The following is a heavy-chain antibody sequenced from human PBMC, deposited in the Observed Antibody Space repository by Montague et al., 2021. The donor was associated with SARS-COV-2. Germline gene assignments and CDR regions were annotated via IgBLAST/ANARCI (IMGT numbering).Heavy chain of an antibody. CDR1: GYIFSNHG. Sequence: QSGAEVKKPGESLKISCKASGYIFSNHGITWVRQAPGQGLEWLGCISAYNGDIGYAPMLQGSATLTTDTSTTTAYMELRSLRFDDTAVYYCARGSSRLRYGEGWGQGTLVAVSS. D-gene: IGHD3-16*02. CDR3: ARGSSRLRYGEG. V-gene: IGHV1-18*01. J-gene: IGHJ4*02. CDR2: ISAYNGDI.